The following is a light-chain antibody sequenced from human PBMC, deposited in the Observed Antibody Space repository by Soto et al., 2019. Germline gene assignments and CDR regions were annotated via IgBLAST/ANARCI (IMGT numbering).Light chain of an antibody. CDR2: AAS. V-gene: IGKV1-5*01. J-gene: IGKJ1*01. Sequence: DIPLTQSPSTLSASVGDRVTITCRASQGVNTWLAWYQQKPGKAPNLLIYAASNLQGGVPSRFTGSGSGTEFTLTISSLQPDDFTTYYCQQYDSYPWTFGQGTKVEIK. CDR1: QGVNTW. CDR3: QQYDSYPWT.